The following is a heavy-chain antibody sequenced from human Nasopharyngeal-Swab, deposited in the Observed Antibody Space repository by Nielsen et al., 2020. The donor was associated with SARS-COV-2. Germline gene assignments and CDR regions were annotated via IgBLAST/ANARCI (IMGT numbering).Heavy chain of an antibody. J-gene: IGHJ3*02. V-gene: IGHV3-53*01. CDR2: IYSGGST. CDR1: GFTVSSNY. D-gene: IGHD3-10*01. CDR3: AREWDYYGSGSFGAFDI. Sequence: GESLKISCAASGFTVSSNYMSWVRQAPGKGLEWVPVIYSGGSTYYADSVKGRFTISRDNSKNTLYLQMNSLRAEDTAVYYCAREWDYYGSGSFGAFDIWGQGTMVTVSS.